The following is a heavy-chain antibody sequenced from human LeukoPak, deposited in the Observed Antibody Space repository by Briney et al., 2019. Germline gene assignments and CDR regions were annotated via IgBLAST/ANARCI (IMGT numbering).Heavy chain of an antibody. J-gene: IGHJ5*02. D-gene: IGHD3-22*01. CDR1: GFTFSSYG. V-gene: IGHV3-30*02. CDR2: IRYDGSNK. Sequence: GGSLRLSCAASGFTFSSYGMHWVRQAPGKGLEWVAFIRYDGSNKYYADSVKGRFTISRDNSKNTLYLQMNSLRAEDTAVYYCARGASGYYYDSSGRFSWGQGTLVTVSS. CDR3: ARGASGYYYDSSGRFS.